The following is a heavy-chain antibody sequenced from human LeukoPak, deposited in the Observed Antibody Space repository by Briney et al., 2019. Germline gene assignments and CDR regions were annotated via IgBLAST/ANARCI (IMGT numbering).Heavy chain of an antibody. CDR3: ARPVVVDHDAFDI. CDR2: ISYDGSNK. J-gene: IGHJ3*02. Sequence: PGGSLRLSCAASGFTFSSYAMHWVRQAPGKGLEWVAVISYDGSNKYYADSVKGRFTISRDNSKNTLYLQMNSLRAEDTAVYYCARPVVVDHDAFDIWGQGTMVTVSS. D-gene: IGHD3-22*01. CDR1: GFTFSSYA. V-gene: IGHV3-30*04.